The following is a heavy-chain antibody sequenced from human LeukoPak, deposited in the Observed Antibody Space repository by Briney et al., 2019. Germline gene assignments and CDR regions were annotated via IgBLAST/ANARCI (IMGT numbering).Heavy chain of an antibody. CDR2: ISAYNGNT. D-gene: IGHD3-16*01. CDR3: AREGGLIATLSYTYYGMDV. CDR1: GGTFSSYA. V-gene: IGHV1-18*01. J-gene: IGHJ6*02. Sequence: ASVKVSCKASGGTFSSYAISWVRQAPGQGLEWMGWISAYNGNTNYAQKLQGRVTMTTDTSTSTAYMELRSLRSDDTAVYYCAREGGLIATLSYTYYGMDVWGQGTTVTVSS.